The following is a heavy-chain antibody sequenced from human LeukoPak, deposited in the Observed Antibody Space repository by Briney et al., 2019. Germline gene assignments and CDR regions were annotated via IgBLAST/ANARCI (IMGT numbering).Heavy chain of an antibody. CDR1: GLTFSGYS. D-gene: IGHD3-16*02. CDR2: ISYDGSNK. CDR3: ARDPLSARQTGYFDL. V-gene: IGHV3-30*03. J-gene: IGHJ2*01. Sequence: GGSLRLSCLVSGLTFSGYSMNWVRQAPGQGLEWVAVISYDGSNKYYADSVKGRFTISRGNSKNTLSLQMNSLKAEDTAVYHCARDPLSARQTGYFDLWGSGTLVTVSS.